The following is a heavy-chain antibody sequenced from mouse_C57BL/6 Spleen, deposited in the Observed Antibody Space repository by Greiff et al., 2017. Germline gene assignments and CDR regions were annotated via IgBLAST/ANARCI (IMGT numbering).Heavy chain of an antibody. V-gene: IGHV1-82*01. CDR1: GYAFSSSW. CDR2: IYPGDGDT. D-gene: IGHD2-4*01. Sequence: VQLQQSGPELVKPGASVKISCKASGYAFSSSWMNWVKQRPGKGLEWIGRIYPGDGDTNYNGKFKGKATLTADKSSSTAYMQLSSLTSEDSAVYFCWYDSSYAMDYWGQGTSVTVSS. CDR3: WYDSSYAMDY. J-gene: IGHJ4*01.